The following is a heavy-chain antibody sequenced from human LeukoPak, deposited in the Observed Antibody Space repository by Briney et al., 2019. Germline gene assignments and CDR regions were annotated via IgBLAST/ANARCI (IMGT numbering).Heavy chain of an antibody. CDR3: ARGGSSGWYYFDY. V-gene: IGHV3-48*03. J-gene: IGHJ4*02. CDR2: ISGSGSGI. D-gene: IGHD6-19*01. CDR1: GFTFDIYE. Sequence: PGGSLRLSCAASGFTFDIYEINWVRQAPGKGLEWVSYISGSGSGIYSADSVKGRFSISRDNSKNTLYLQMNSLRAEDTAVYYCARGGSSGWYYFDYWGQGTLVTVSS.